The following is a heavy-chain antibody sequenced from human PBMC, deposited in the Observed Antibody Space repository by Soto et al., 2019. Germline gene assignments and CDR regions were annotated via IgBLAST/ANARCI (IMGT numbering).Heavy chain of an antibody. Sequence: GASVKVSCKASGGTFSSYTISWVRQAPGQGLEWMGRIIPILGIANYAQKFQGRVTITADKSTSTAYMELSSLRSEDTAVYYCARERADFQSIPYFDYWGQGTLVTVSS. J-gene: IGHJ4*02. V-gene: IGHV1-69*04. CDR2: IIPILGIA. CDR3: ARERADFQSIPYFDY. CDR1: GGTFSSYT.